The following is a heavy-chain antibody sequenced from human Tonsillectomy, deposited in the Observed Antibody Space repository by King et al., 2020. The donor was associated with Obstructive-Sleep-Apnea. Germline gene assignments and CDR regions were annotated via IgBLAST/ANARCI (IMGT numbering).Heavy chain of an antibody. CDR3: ARDFDYQLLYFDY. J-gene: IGHJ4*02. CDR1: GFTFSSYA. D-gene: IGHD2-2*01. Sequence: QVQLVESGGGVVQPGRSLRLSCAASGFTFSSYAMHWVRQAPGKGLEWVAVISYDGSNKYYADSVKGRFTISRDNSKNTLYLQMNSLRAEDTAVYYCARDFDYQLLYFDYWGQGTLVTVSS. V-gene: IGHV3-30*04. CDR2: ISYDGSNK.